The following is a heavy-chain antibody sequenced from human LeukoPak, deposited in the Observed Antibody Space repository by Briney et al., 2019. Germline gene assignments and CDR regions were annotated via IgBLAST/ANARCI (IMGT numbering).Heavy chain of an antibody. V-gene: IGHV5-51*01. J-gene: IGHJ3*02. CDR2: IYPADSDT. D-gene: IGHD3-22*01. Sequence: GESLKISCKGSGYSFTTYRIGWVRQMPGKGLEWMGIIYPADSDTRYSPSFQGQVTISADKSISTAYLQWSSLKASDTAMYYCARVYYDSSGYYSDAFDIWGQGTMVTVSS. CDR1: GYSFTTYR. CDR3: ARVYYDSSGYYSDAFDI.